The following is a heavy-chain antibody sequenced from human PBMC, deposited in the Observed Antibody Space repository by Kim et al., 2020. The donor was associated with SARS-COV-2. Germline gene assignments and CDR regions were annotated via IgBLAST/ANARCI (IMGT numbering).Heavy chain of an antibody. J-gene: IGHJ6*02. D-gene: IGHD3-9*01. V-gene: IGHV3-30-3*01. CDR1: GFTFSSYA. CDR2: ISYDGSNK. Sequence: GGSLRLSCAASGFTFSSYAMHWVRQAPGKGLEWVAAISYDGSNKYYADSVKGRFTISRDNSKNTLYLQMNSLRAEDTAVYYCARGDYDILTGYLYYYYVWTSGAKGPRSPSP. CDR3: ARGDYDILTGYLYYYYVWTS.